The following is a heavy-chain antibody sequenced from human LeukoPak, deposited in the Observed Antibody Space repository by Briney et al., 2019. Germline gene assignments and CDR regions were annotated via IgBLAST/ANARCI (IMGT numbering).Heavy chain of an antibody. D-gene: IGHD3-9*01. CDR1: GFTFSTYD. V-gene: IGHV3-23*01. CDR2: ISSSGSTI. Sequence: PGGTLRLSCAGSGFTFSTYDMNWVRQAPGKGLEWVSYISSSGSTIYYADSVKGRFTISRDNSKNTLYLQMNSLRAEDTAVYYCAKDHYDILTGFGGGFDYWGQGTLVTVSS. CDR3: AKDHYDILTGFGGGFDY. J-gene: IGHJ4*02.